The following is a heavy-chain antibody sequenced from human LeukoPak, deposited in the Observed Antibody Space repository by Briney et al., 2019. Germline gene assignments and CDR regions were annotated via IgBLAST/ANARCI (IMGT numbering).Heavy chain of an antibody. Sequence: SETLSLTCTVSGASISTNNYYWGWIRQPPGKGLEWIGSIFYSGTTSYNPSLKSRVTISIDTSKNQFSLKLSSVTAADTAVYYCAREGRSSSGRAFDIWGQGTMVTVSS. V-gene: IGHV4-39*07. CDR2: IFYSGTT. D-gene: IGHD1-14*01. J-gene: IGHJ3*02. CDR1: GASISTNNYY. CDR3: AREGRSSSGRAFDI.